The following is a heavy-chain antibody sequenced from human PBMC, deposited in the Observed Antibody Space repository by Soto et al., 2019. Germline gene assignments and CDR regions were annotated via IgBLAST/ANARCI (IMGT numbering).Heavy chain of an antibody. CDR3: ARDSDYDDYGHDAFDI. D-gene: IGHD4-17*01. V-gene: IGHV4-4*07. Sequence: SETLSLTCTVSGASISSYYWSLIRQPAGQGLEWIGRIYTSGSTNYNPSLKSRVTMSVDTSKNQFSLKLSFVTAADTAVYYCARDSDYDDYGHDAFDIWGQGTMDTASS. CDR1: GASISSYY. CDR2: IYTSGST. J-gene: IGHJ3*02.